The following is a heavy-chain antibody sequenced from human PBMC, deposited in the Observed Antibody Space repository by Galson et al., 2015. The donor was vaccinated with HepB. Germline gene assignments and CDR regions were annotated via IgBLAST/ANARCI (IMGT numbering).Heavy chain of an antibody. CDR2: ISSSSSTI. D-gene: IGHD1-26*01. V-gene: IGHV3-48*01. CDR1: GFTFSSYS. CDR3: ARASGSYYVGWFDP. Sequence: SLRLSCAASGFTFSSYSMNWVRQAPGKGLEWVSYISSSSSTIYYADSVKGRFTISRDNAKNSLYLQMNSLRAEDTAVYYCARASGSYYVGWFDPWGQGTLVTVSS. J-gene: IGHJ5*02.